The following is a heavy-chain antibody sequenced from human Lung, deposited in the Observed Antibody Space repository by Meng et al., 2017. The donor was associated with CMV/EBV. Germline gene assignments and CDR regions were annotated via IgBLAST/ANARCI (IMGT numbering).Heavy chain of an antibody. V-gene: IGHV3-69-1*01. CDR1: GFTFSGYC. CDR3: VRDLPPYYDFWSGYLDF. J-gene: IGHJ4*02. CDR2: ISSSTYI. Sequence: GEXXKISCAASGFTFSGYCMNWVRQAPGKGLEWVSSISSSTYIYYADSVKGRFTISRDNAKNSLYLEMNSLRAEDTAVYYCVRDLPPYYDFWSGYLDFLGQGXLVTVSS. D-gene: IGHD3-3*01.